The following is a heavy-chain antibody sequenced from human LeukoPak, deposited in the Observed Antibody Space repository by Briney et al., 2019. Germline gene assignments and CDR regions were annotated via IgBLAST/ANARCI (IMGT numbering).Heavy chain of an antibody. J-gene: IGHJ6*03. CDR3: ARYGRTSSVAAHYYYYYYMDV. D-gene: IGHD6-19*01. CDR2: IYTSGST. Sequence: PSETLSLTCSVSGGSLSSYYWNWIRQPAGKGLEWIGHIYTSGSTNYNPSLKSRVTISVDTSKNQFSLKLNSVTAADTAVYYCARYGRTSSVAAHYYYYYYMDVWGKGTTVTISS. CDR1: GGSLSSYY. V-gene: IGHV4-4*07.